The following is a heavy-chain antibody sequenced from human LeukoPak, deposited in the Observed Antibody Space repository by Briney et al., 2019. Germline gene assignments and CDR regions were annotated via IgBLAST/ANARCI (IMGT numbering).Heavy chain of an antibody. V-gene: IGHV3-66*01. CDR1: GFSVSTNF. J-gene: IGHJ4*03. Sequence: GGSLRLTLAACGFSVSTNFMSWVRQAPGKGLEWVSVIYSGDTPYYTDSVRGRFTISRDNSKNTLYLQMNSLRAEDTALYYCASSSGNGSLDFWGQGTLVTVSS. CDR2: IYSGDTP. CDR3: ASSSGNGSLDF. D-gene: IGHD1-26*01.